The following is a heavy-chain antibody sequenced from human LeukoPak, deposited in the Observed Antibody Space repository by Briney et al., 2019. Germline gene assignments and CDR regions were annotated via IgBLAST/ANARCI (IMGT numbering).Heavy chain of an antibody. CDR2: IYYSGSS. J-gene: IGHJ4*02. V-gene: IGHV4-39*01. Sequence: SETLSLTCDVSGASIRSGRNYWGWIRQSPGKGLEWIGSIYYSGSSSYNPSLQSRVSISVDASKNHISLKVFSLTAADTALYYCARHVSGSAMMHYFDYWGQGNLVTVSS. CDR3: ARHVSGSAMMHYFDY. D-gene: IGHD5-18*01. CDR1: GASIRSGRNY.